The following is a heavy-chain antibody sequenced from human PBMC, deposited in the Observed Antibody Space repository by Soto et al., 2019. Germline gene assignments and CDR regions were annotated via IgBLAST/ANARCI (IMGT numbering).Heavy chain of an antibody. CDR2: MNPKSGGA. CDR1: GYTFTDYY. J-gene: IGHJ3*02. Sequence: GASVKVSCKTSGYTFTDYYTHWVRQAPGQGLEWMGWMNPKSGGAYFARKFQGRVTLTKDTSIGTAYIEVNSLTSGDTAVYFCTRENIEQSDGLYDAFDIWGQGTTVTVSS. D-gene: IGHD2-15*01. CDR3: TRENIEQSDGLYDAFDI. V-gene: IGHV1-2*02.